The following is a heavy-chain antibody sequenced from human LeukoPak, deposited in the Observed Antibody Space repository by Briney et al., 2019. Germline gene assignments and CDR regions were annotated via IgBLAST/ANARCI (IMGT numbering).Heavy chain of an antibody. D-gene: IGHD3-16*02. CDR1: GFTFDDYA. J-gene: IGHJ4*02. Sequence: GGSLRLSCAASGFTFDDYAMNWVRQASGKGLEWVSLISGDGGSTYYADSVKGRFTISRDNSKNSLYLQMNSLRTEDTALYYCAKDKRFYDYVWGSYREYFDYWGQGTLVTVSS. V-gene: IGHV3-43*02. CDR3: AKDKRFYDYVWGSYREYFDY. CDR2: ISGDGGST.